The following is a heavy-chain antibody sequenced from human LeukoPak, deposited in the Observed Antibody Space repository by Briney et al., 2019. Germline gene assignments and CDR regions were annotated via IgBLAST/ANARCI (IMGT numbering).Heavy chain of an antibody. CDR3: AKLRSYGTPIFYFDY. Sequence: GGSLRLSCAASGFTFSSYSMNWVRQAPGKGLEWVSAISGSGGSTYYADSVKGRFTISRDNSKNTLYLQMNSLRAEDTAVYYCAKLRSYGTPIFYFDYWGQGTLVTVSS. V-gene: IGHV3-23*01. CDR1: GFTFSSYS. J-gene: IGHJ4*02. CDR2: ISGSGGST. D-gene: IGHD3-10*01.